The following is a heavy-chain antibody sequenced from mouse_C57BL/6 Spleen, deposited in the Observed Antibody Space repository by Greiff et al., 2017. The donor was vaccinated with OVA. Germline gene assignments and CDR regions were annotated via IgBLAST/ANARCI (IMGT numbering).Heavy chain of an antibody. Sequence: QVQLQQSGPELVKPGASVKLSCKASGYTFTSYDINWVKQRPGQGLEWIGWIYPRDGSTKYNEKFKGKATLPVDTSSSTAYMELHSLTSEDSAVYFCARGGFNWDPRVSFDYWGQGTTLTVSS. CDR1: GYTFTSYD. CDR2: IYPRDGST. J-gene: IGHJ2*01. V-gene: IGHV1-85*01. CDR3: ARGGFNWDPRVSFDY. D-gene: IGHD4-1*01.